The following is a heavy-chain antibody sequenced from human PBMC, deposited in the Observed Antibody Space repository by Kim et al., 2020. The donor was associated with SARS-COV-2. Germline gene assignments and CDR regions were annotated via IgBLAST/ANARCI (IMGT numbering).Heavy chain of an antibody. V-gene: IGHV4-4*02. CDR1: GGSISSSNW. Sequence: SETLSLTCAVSGGSISSSNWWSWVRQPPGKGLEWIGEIDHSGSTNYNPSLKSRVTISVDKSKNQFSLKLSSVTAADTAVYYCARTPTREVLRYFDWLGYFDYWGQGTLVTVSS. D-gene: IGHD3-9*01. CDR3: ARTPTREVLRYFDWLGYFDY. J-gene: IGHJ4*02. CDR2: IDHSGST.